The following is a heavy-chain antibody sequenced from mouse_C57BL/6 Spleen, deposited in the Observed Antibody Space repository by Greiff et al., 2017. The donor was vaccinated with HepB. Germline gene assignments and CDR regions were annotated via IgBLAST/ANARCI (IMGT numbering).Heavy chain of an antibody. CDR2: IYPGDGDT. Sequence: VKVVESGAELVKPGASVKISCKASGYAFSSYWMNWVKQRPGKGLEWIGQIYPGDGDTNYNGKFKGKATLTADKSSSTAYMQLSSLTSEDSAVYFCARSTATVVDWYFDVWGTGTTVTVSS. CDR3: ARSTATVVDWYFDV. J-gene: IGHJ1*03. CDR1: GYAFSSYW. D-gene: IGHD1-1*01. V-gene: IGHV1-80*01.